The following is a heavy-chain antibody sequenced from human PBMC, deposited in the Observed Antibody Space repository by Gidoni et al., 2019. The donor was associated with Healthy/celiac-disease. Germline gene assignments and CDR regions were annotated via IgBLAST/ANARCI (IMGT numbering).Heavy chain of an antibody. CDR2: INSDGSST. CDR1: GFTFRRYW. CDR3: ARGDSEWFGELAYYYYGMDV. D-gene: IGHD3-10*01. V-gene: IGHV3-74*01. Sequence: EVQLVASGGGLVQPGGSLRLSCPASGFTFRRYWLHWVRQAPGKGLVWVSRINSDGSSTSYADSVKGRFTISRDNAKNTLYLQMNSLRAEDTAVYYCARGDSEWFGELAYYYYGMDVWGQGTTVTVSS. J-gene: IGHJ6*02.